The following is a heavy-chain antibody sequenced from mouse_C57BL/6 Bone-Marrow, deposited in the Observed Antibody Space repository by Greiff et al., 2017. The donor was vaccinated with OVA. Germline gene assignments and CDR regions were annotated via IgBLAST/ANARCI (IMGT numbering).Heavy chain of an antibody. Sequence: EVQLQQSGPELVKPGASVKIPCKASGYTFTDYNMDWVKQSHGKSLEWIGDINPNNGGTIYNQKFKGKATLTVDKSSSTASMELRSLTSEDTAVYYCAREGYYGSSYDPLLSMDYWGQGTSVTVSS. V-gene: IGHV1-18*01. J-gene: IGHJ4*01. CDR1: GYTFTDYN. CDR2: INPNNGGT. D-gene: IGHD1-1*01. CDR3: AREGYYGSSYDPLLSMDY.